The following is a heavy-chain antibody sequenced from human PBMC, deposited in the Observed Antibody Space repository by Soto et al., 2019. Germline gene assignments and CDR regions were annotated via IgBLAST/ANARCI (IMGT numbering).Heavy chain of an antibody. CDR1: GGSFNGYY. Sequence: PSETLSLTCAVYGGSFNGYYWSWIRQPPGKGLEWIGEINHSGSTNYNPSLKSRVTISVDTSKNQFSLKLSSVTAADTAVYYCARGGSSWYFYYYGMDVWGQGTTVTVSS. CDR3: ARGGSSWYFYYYGMDV. D-gene: IGHD6-19*01. V-gene: IGHV4-34*01. CDR2: INHSGST. J-gene: IGHJ6*02.